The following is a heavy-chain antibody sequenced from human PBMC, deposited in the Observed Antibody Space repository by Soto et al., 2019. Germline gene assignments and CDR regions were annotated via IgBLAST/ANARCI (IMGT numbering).Heavy chain of an antibody. CDR1: GGSISSGDYY. CDR3: ARAEVVTAWFDP. J-gene: IGHJ5*02. D-gene: IGHD3-16*02. CDR2: IYYSGST. Sequence: PSETLSLTCTVSGGSISSGDYYWSWIRQPPGKGLEWIGYIYYSGSTYYNPSLKSRVTISVDTSKNQFSLKLSSVTAADTAVYYCARAEVVTAWFDPWGQGTLVTVSS. V-gene: IGHV4-30-4*01.